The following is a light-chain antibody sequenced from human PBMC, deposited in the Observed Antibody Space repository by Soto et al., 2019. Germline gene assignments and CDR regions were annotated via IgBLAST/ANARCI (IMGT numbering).Light chain of an antibody. J-gene: IGKJ2*01. V-gene: IGKV3-20*01. Sequence: EIVLTQSPGTLSLSPGERTILSCRASQSVSSSSLAWYQQKPGQAPSLLIYSASSRATGIPDRFSGSGSGTDFTLTISRLEPEDFAVYYCQQYDRSPYTFGQGTKLEIK. CDR2: SAS. CDR3: QQYDRSPYT. CDR1: QSVSSSS.